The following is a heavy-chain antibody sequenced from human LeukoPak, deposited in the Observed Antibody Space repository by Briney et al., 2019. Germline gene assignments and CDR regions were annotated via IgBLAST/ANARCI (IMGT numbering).Heavy chain of an antibody. D-gene: IGHD5-24*01. CDR3: ARFRGWPWFDY. Sequence: ASVKVSFKASGYTFTSYGISWVRQSPGQRLEWIGWISDYNGNINYAQKLQGRVTMTTDTSKSTASMELRSLRSDDTAVYYCARFRGWPWFDYWGQGTLVTVSS. CDR2: ISDYNGNI. CDR1: GYTFTSYG. J-gene: IGHJ4*02. V-gene: IGHV1-18*01.